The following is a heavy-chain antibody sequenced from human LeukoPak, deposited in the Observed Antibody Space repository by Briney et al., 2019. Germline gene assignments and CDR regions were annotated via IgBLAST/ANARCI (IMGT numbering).Heavy chain of an antibody. CDR3: ASPGGDEYYYGSGSQPRDY. D-gene: IGHD3-10*01. Sequence: SETLSLTCAVYGGSFSGYYWTWIRQPPGKGLEWIGEINHSGSAKYNQSLKSRVTISVDTSKNQFSLKLSSVTAADTAMYYCASPGGDEYYYGSGSQPRDYWGQGTLVTVSS. J-gene: IGHJ4*02. CDR2: INHSGSA. CDR1: GGSFSGYY. V-gene: IGHV4-34*01.